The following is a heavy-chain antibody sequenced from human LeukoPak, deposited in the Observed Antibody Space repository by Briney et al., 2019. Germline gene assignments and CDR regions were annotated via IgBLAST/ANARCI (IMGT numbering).Heavy chain of an antibody. CDR2: IKSRANGGTT. D-gene: IGHD1-26*01. CDR1: GFTFSDAW. V-gene: IGHV3-15*01. CDR3: TTYSVGATIHSTFDF. J-gene: IGHJ4*02. Sequence: GGSLRLSCAASGFTFSDAWMTWVRQAPGEGLKWVGRIKSRANGGTTDYAAPVKGRFTISRDDSKNTLYLQMNSLKTEDTAVYYCTTYSVGATIHSTFDFWGQGALVTVSS.